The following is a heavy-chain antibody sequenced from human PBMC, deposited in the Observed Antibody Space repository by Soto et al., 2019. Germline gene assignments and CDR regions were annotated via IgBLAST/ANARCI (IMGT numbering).Heavy chain of an antibody. V-gene: IGHV3-11*01. CDR1: GFTFSDYY. D-gene: IGHD3-22*01. CDR3: ARGAMIVVYYYYGMDV. Sequence: VGSLRLSCAASGFTFSDYYMSWIRQAPGKGLEWVSYISSSGSTIYYADSVKGRFTISRDNAKNSLYLQMNSLRAEDTAVYYCARGAMIVVYYYYGMDVWGQGTTVTVSS. J-gene: IGHJ6*02. CDR2: ISSSGSTI.